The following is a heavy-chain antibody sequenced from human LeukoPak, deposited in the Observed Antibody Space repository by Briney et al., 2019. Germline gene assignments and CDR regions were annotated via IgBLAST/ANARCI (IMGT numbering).Heavy chain of an antibody. V-gene: IGHV1-69*05. D-gene: IGHD1-14*01. J-gene: IGHJ5*02. Sequence: GASVKVSCKASGDTFSSYAISWVRQAPGQGLEWMGGIIPIFGTANYAQKFQGRVTITTDESTSTAYMELSSLRSEDTAVYYCAREDRRDGGFDPWGQGTLVTVSS. CDR1: GDTFSSYA. CDR3: AREDRRDGGFDP. CDR2: IIPIFGTA.